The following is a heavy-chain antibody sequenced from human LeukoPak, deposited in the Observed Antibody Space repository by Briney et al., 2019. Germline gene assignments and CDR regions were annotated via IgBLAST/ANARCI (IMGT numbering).Heavy chain of an antibody. D-gene: IGHD3-3*01. V-gene: IGHV5-51*03. CDR3: ARFSSYYDFWSGYPQPDSYGMDV. CDR2: IYPGDSDT. J-gene: IGHJ6*02. Sequence: KPGESLKISCKGSGYSFTSYWIGWVRQMPGKGLEWMGIIYPGDSDTRYSPSFQGRVTISADKSISTAYLQWSSLKASDTAMYYCARFSSYYDFWSGYPQPDSYGMDVWGQGTTVTVSS. CDR1: GYSFTSYW.